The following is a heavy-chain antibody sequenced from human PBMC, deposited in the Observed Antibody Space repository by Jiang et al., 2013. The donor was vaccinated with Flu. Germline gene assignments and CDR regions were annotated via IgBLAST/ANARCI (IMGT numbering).Heavy chain of an antibody. CDR1: GFTFDDYA. Sequence: QLLESGGGLVQPGRSLRLSCAASGFTFDDYAMHWVRQAPGKGLEWVSGISWNSGSIGYADSVKGRFTISRDNAKNSLYLQMNSLRAEDTALYYCAKDIGDGYYYYGMDVWGQGTTVTVSS. CDR2: ISWNSGSI. J-gene: IGHJ6*02. V-gene: IGHV3-9*01. D-gene: IGHD5-24*01. CDR3: AKDIGDGYYYYGMDV.